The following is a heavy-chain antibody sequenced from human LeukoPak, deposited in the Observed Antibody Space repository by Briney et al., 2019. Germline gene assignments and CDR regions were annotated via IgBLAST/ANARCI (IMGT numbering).Heavy chain of an antibody. Sequence: GSSVTVSCKASGGTFSSYAISWVRQAPGQGLEWMGGIIPIFGTANYAQKFQGRVTITADESTSTAYMELSSLRSEDTAVHYCARGDSSGWYSDYWGQGTLVTVSS. CDR3: ARGDSSGWYSDY. CDR2: IIPIFGTA. CDR1: GGTFSSYA. D-gene: IGHD6-19*01. V-gene: IGHV1-69*01. J-gene: IGHJ4*02.